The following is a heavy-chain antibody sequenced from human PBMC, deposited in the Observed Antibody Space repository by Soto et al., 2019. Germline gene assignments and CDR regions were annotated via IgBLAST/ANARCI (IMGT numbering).Heavy chain of an antibody. V-gene: IGHV3-30-3*01. D-gene: IGHD4-4*01. CDR1: GFTFSSYA. CDR2: ISYDGSNK. J-gene: IGHJ6*01. CDR3: AREAPDYNLSPGMDV. Sequence: QVQLVESGGGVVQPGRSLRLSCAASGFTFSSYAMHWVRQAPGKRLEWVAVISYDGSNKYYADSVKGRFTISRDNSKNTLYLQMNSLRAEDTAVYYCAREAPDYNLSPGMDVW.